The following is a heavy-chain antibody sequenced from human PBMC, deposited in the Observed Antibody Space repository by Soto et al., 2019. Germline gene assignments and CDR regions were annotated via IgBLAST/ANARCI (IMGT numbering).Heavy chain of an antibody. J-gene: IGHJ6*02. CDR3: ARVTQWEPRDYYYYGMDV. V-gene: IGHV1-69*01. D-gene: IGHD1-26*01. CDR2: IIPIFGTA. CDR1: GGTFSSYA. Sequence: SVKVSCRAYGGTFSSYAISWVRQAPGQGLEWMGGIIPIFGTANYAQKFQGRVTITADESTSTAYMELSSLRSEDTAVYYCARVTQWEPRDYYYYGMDVWGQGTTVTVSS.